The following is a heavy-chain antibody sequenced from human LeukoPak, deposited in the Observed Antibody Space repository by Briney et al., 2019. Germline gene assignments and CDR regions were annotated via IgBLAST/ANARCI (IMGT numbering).Heavy chain of an antibody. J-gene: IGHJ5*02. Sequence: SETLSLTCTLSGGSISRYDWNCIRQPPGKGLEGVGNNYNSGRNNYNPSFKSRVTISVNKPKDRLSFKIKSVTAADNAWVYCTRGGYSDYEYRQFACGQGELVTVSS. CDR1: GGSISRYD. CDR3: TRGGYSDYEYRQFA. D-gene: IGHD5-12*01. V-gene: IGHV4-59*12. CDR2: NYNSGRN.